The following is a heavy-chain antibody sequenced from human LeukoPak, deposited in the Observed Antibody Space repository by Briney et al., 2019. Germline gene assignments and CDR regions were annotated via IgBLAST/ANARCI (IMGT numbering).Heavy chain of an antibody. CDR1: GFTFTNYG. V-gene: IGHV3-23*01. J-gene: IGHJ4*02. Sequence: GGSLRLSCSASGFTFTNYGMTWVRQAPGKGLEWVSAISGSGDDTYYADSVRGRFTISRDNSENTVSLQVNSLRAEDTAVYYCARLSGTSGTTSRVLHYWGQGTLVTVSS. CDR2: ISGSGDDT. CDR3: ARLSGTSGTTSRVLHY. D-gene: IGHD1-1*01.